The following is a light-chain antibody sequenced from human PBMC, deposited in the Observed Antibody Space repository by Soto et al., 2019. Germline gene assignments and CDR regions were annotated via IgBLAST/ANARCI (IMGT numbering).Light chain of an antibody. V-gene: IGKV3-20*01. CDR3: QQYGDSPLT. CDR1: QTVTSDY. Sequence: EIVFTQSPCTLSLSPGERATLSCRASQTVTSDYLAWYQQKPGQAPRLLIYGASDRATGIPDRFSASGSGTDFTLTISRLEPQDFAIYYCQQYGDSPLTFGGGTKVDIK. CDR2: GAS. J-gene: IGKJ4*01.